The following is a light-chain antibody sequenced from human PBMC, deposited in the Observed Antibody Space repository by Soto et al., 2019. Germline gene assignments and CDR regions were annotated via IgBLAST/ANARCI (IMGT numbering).Light chain of an antibody. CDR2: AAS. CDR1: QSISSY. J-gene: IGKJ1*01. V-gene: IGKV1-39*01. CDR3: QQRYSTPSWT. Sequence: DIQMTQSPSSLSASVGDRVTITCRASQSISSYLNWYQEKPGKAPKLLIYAASSLQSGVPSRFSGSGSGTDFTLDISSLQPEDFATFCCQQRYSTPSWTFGQGTKVEIK.